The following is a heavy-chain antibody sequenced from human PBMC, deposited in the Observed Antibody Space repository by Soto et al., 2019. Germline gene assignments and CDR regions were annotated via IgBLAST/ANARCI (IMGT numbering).Heavy chain of an antibody. Sequence: PSETLSLTCTVSGGSTSSSSYYWGWIRQPPGKGLEWIGSIYYSGSTYYNPSLKSRVTISVDTSKNQFSLKLSSVTAADTAVYYCARLKGTRGYCSGGSCFSFDYWGQGTLVTVSS. CDR2: IYYSGST. V-gene: IGHV4-39*01. J-gene: IGHJ4*02. D-gene: IGHD2-15*01. CDR3: ARLKGTRGYCSGGSCFSFDY. CDR1: GGSTSSSSYY.